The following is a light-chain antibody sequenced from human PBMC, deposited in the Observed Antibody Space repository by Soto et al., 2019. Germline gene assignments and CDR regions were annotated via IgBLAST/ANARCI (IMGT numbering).Light chain of an antibody. CDR2: DAS. CDR3: QRYNSNSRT. Sequence: IQMTQSPSTLSASVGDRVTITCRASQNINQWLAWYQQKPGKAPKFLIYDASILESGVPSRFSGTGSGTEFTLTISSLQHDDFATYYCQRYNSNSRTFGQGTKVEIK. CDR1: QNINQW. J-gene: IGKJ1*01. V-gene: IGKV1-5*01.